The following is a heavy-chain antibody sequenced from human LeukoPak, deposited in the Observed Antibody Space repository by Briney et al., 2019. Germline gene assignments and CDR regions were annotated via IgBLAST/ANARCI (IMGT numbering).Heavy chain of an antibody. Sequence: ASVKVSCKASGYTFTGYYMHWVRQAPGQGLEWMGWINPNSGGTNYAQKFQGRVTMTRDTSISTAYMDLSRLTSDDAAVYYCARDAIVRDYSNSDFWGQGTLVTVSS. CDR3: ARDAIVRDYSNSDF. D-gene: IGHD4-11*01. V-gene: IGHV1-2*02. J-gene: IGHJ4*02. CDR1: GYTFTGYY. CDR2: INPNSGGT.